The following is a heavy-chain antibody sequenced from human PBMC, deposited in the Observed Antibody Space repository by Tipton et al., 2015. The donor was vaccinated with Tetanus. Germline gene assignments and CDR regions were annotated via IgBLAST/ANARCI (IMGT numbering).Heavy chain of an antibody. Sequence: TLSLTCTVSGGSISSYYWSWIRQPAGKGLEWIGRIYTSGSTNYNPSLKSRVTMSVDTSKNQFSLKLSSVTAADTAVYYCARDNFDLWSGYPHYYYYGRDVWGQGTTVTVSS. V-gene: IGHV4-4*07. D-gene: IGHD3-3*01. CDR3: ARDNFDLWSGYPHYYYYGRDV. CDR1: GGSISSYY. J-gene: IGHJ6*02. CDR2: IYTSGST.